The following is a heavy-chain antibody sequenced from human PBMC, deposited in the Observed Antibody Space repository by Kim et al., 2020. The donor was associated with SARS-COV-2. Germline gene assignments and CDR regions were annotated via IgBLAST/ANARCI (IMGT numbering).Heavy chain of an antibody. CDR2: ISYDGSNK. CDR3: ARDHQAVADPDAFDI. Sequence: GGSLRLSCAASGFTFSSYAMHWVRQAPGKGLEWVAVISYDGSNKYYADSVKGRFTISRDNSKNTLYLQMNSLRAEDTAVYYCARDHQAVADPDAFDIWGQGTMVTVSS. D-gene: IGHD6-19*01. V-gene: IGHV3-30*04. J-gene: IGHJ3*02. CDR1: GFTFSSYA.